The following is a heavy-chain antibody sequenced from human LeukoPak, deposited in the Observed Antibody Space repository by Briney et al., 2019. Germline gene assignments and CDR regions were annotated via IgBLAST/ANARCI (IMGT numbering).Heavy chain of an antibody. V-gene: IGHV1-8*03. J-gene: IGHJ4*02. CDR2: MNPNSGNT. D-gene: IGHD3-22*01. CDR3: ARGQAHTMIVDN. Sequence: ASVKVSCKASGYTFTSYDINWVRQATGQGLEWMGWMNPNSGNTGYAQKFQGRVTITRNTSISTAYMELSSPRSEDTAVYYCARGQAHTMIVDNWGQGTLVTVSS. CDR1: GYTFTSYD.